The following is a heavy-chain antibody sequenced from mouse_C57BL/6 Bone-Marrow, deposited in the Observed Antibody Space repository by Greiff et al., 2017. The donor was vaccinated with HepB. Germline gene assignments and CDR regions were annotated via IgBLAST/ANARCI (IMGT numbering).Heavy chain of an antibody. J-gene: IGHJ3*01. CDR2: IYPGDGDT. D-gene: IGHD1-1*01. V-gene: IGHV1-80*01. CDR1: GYAFSSYW. CDR3: ASYGSSSAWFAY. Sequence: VHLVESGAELVKPGASVKISCKASGYAFSSYWMNWVKQRPGKGLEWIGQIYPGDGDTNYNGKFKGKATLTADKSSSTAYMQLSSLTSEDSAVYFCASYGSSSAWFAYWGQGTLVTVSA.